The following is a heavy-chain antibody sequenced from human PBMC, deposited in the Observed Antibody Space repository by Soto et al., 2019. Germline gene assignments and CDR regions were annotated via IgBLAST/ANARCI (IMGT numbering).Heavy chain of an antibody. CDR1: GFTFSSYS. J-gene: IGHJ5*02. D-gene: IGHD2-8*01. V-gene: IGHV3-21*01. CDR3: ARNGDCTRPGCIVGWFDP. Sequence: PGGSLRLSCAASGFTFSSYSMNWVRQAPGKGLEWVSSISSSSSYIYYADSVKGRFTISRDNAKNSLYLQMNSLRAEDTAVYYCARNGDCTRPGCIVGWFDPWGPGTLVTVSS. CDR2: ISSSSSYI.